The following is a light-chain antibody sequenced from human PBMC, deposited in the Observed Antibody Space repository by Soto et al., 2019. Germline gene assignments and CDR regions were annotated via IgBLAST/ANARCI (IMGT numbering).Light chain of an antibody. CDR1: QDIRNY. J-gene: IGKJ3*01. CDR2: DAS. Sequence: DIQMTQSPSSLSASVGDRVTITCQASQDIRNYVNWYQHKPGKAPKLLIYDASNLQTGVPSRFSGGGSGTDFTFTISSLQAEDIATYYCQHYDNLRFGPGTKVHIK. V-gene: IGKV1-33*01. CDR3: QHYDNLR.